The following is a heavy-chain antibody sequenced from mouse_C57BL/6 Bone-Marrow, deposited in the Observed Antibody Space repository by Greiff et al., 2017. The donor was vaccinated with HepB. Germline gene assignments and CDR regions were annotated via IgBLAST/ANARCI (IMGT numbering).Heavy chain of an antibody. J-gene: IGHJ4*01. Sequence: QVQLQQPGAELVKPGASVKVSCKASGYTFTSYWMHWVKQRPGQGLEWIGDINPNNGGTIYNQKFKGKATLTVDKSSSTAYMELRSLTSEDTAVYYCARGQSYAMDYWGQGTSVTVSS. CDR1: GYTFTSYW. V-gene: IGHV1-53*01. D-gene: IGHD6-1*01. CDR3: ARGQSYAMDY. CDR2: INPNNGGT.